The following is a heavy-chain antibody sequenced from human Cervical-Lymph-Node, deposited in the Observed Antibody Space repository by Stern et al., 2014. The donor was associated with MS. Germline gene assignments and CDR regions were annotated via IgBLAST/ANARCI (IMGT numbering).Heavy chain of an antibody. J-gene: IGHJ4*02. CDR2: INPSGGST. V-gene: IGHV1-46*01. D-gene: IGHD2-21*01. Sequence: QVQLVQSGAEVKKPGASVKVSCKASGYTFTSYYMHWVRQDPGQGLEWMGIINPSGGSTSYAQKFQGRVTMTRDTSTSTVYMELSSLRSEDTAVYYCARDRLTGGAFDYWGQGTLVTVSS. CDR1: GYTFTSYY. CDR3: ARDRLTGGAFDY.